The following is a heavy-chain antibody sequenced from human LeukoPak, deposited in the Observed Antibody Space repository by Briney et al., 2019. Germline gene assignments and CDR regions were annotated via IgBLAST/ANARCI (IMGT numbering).Heavy chain of an antibody. CDR3: AREVDYGDYSKSFYLMDV. D-gene: IGHD4-17*01. CDR2: IYTSENT. J-gene: IGHJ6*03. V-gene: IGHV4-4*07. Sequence: PSETLSLTCTVSGGYICSYYWSCIRQPAGKGLELVVRIYTSENTDYNPSLKSRVTMSVDMSTSQFSLRLTSVTAADTAVYYCAREVDYGDYSKSFYLMDVWGKGTTVTVSS. CDR1: GGYICSYY.